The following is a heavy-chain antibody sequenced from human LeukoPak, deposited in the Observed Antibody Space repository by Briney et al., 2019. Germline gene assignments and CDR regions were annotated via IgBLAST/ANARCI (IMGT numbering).Heavy chain of an antibody. J-gene: IGHJ3*02. CDR1: GYTFTNYG. CDR2: ISTHNGNT. CDR3: ARFSGIDAFDI. Sequence: ASVKVSCKASGYTFTNYGISWVRQAPGQGLEWMGWISTHNGNTNYAQKLQGRVTMTTDTSTSTAYMGLRSLRSDDTTVYYCARFSGIDAFDIWGQGTMVTVSS. D-gene: IGHD3-10*01. V-gene: IGHV1-18*01.